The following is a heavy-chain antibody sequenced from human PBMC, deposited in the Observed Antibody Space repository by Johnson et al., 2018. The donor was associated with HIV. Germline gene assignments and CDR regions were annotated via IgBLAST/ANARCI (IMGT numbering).Heavy chain of an antibody. V-gene: IGHV3-13*01. D-gene: IGHD3-10*01. J-gene: IGHJ3*02. Sequence: VQLVESGGGVVQPGRSLRLSCAASGLTFSTYDMHWVRQVPGKGLQWVAAIGTKADTYYPASVKGRFTISRENAKNSLYLQMNSLRAEDTAVYYCAIQGPTMVRVRSAFDIWGQGTMVTVSS. CDR1: GLTFSTYD. CDR2: IGTKADT. CDR3: AIQGPTMVRVRSAFDI.